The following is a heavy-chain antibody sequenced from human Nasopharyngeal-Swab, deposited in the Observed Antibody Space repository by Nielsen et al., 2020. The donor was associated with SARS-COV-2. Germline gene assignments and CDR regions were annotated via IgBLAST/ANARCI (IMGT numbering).Heavy chain of an antibody. Sequence: WIRQPPGKGLEWVSAISGSGGSTYYADSVKGRFTISRDNSKNTLYLQMNSLRAEDTAVYYCAKDRAVAGPWGQGTLVTVSS. J-gene: IGHJ5*02. CDR2: ISGSGGST. V-gene: IGHV3-23*01. D-gene: IGHD6-19*01. CDR3: AKDRAVAGP.